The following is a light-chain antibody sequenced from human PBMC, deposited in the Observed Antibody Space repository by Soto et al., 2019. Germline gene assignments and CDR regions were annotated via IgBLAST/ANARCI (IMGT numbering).Light chain of an antibody. V-gene: IGKV1-5*03. CDR2: KAS. J-gene: IGKJ2*01. CDR1: QSVSTS. CDR3: QQYNHYSS. Sequence: DIQMTQSPSTLSASVGDRVTITCRASQSVSTSLAWYQQKPGKAPKLLISKASSLVSGVPPRFSGSGVGTEFTLTISSLQPDDSATYYCQQYNHYSSFGQGTKLELK.